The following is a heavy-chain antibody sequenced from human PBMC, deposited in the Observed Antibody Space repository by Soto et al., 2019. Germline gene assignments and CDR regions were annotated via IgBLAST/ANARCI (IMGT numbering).Heavy chain of an antibody. CDR2: SSATGAGT. CDR3: AKDRRAGGNYGFYSDF. J-gene: IGHJ4*02. V-gene: IGHV3-23*01. CDR1: GFTFSSYG. Sequence: GGSLRLSCAASGFTFSSYGMTWVRQAPGKGLEWVSFSSATGAGTYYADSVKGRFTISRDNSKNTLYLQMTSLRADDTAVYYCAKDRRAGGNYGFYSDFWGQGALVTSPQ. D-gene: IGHD1-7*01.